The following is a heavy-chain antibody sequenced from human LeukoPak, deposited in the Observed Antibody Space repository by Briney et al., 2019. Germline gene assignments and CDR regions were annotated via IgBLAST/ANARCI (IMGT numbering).Heavy chain of an antibody. CDR3: ARDPRGAYYFDY. CDR1: GGSISSSSYY. CDR2: IYYSGST. J-gene: IGHJ4*02. Sequence: PSETLSLTCTVSGGSISSSSYYWGWIRQPPGKGLEWIGSIYYSGSTYYNPSLKSRVTISVDTSKNQFSLKLSSVTAADTAVYYCARDPRGAYYFDYWGQGTLVTVSS. V-gene: IGHV4-39*07. D-gene: IGHD3-10*01.